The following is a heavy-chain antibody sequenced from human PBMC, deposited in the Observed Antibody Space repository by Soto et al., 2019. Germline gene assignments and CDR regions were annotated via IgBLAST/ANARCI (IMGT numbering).Heavy chain of an antibody. CDR3: ALRSMAVVPEY. CDR2: SHQSGNT. V-gene: IGHV4-4*02. Sequence: SETLSLTCAVSGVSIGSHDWWTWVRQPPGKGLEWIGESHQSGNTNYNSSLESRVTISLDKSKNHFSLQLSSVTVADTAVYYCALRSMAVVPEYWGQGTLVTVSS. J-gene: IGHJ4*02. D-gene: IGHD3-22*01. CDR1: GVSIGSHDW.